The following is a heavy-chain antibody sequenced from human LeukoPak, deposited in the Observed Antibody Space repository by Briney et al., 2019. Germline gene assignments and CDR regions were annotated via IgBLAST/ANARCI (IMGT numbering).Heavy chain of an antibody. V-gene: IGHV4-34*01. D-gene: IGHD2-15*01. J-gene: IGHJ5*02. CDR3: ARGRRVVVVAAGKWFDP. Sequence: SETLSFTCAVYGGSFSGYYWSWIRQPPGKGLEWIGEINHSGSTNYNPSLKSRVTISVDTSKNQFSLKLSSVTAADTAVYYCARGRRVVVVAAGKWFDPWGQGTLVTVSS. CDR1: GGSFSGYY. CDR2: INHSGST.